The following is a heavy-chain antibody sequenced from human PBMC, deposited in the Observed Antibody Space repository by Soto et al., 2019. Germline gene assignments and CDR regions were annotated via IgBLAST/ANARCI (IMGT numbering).Heavy chain of an antibody. CDR1: GFTFSGHW. D-gene: IGHD2-2*01. V-gene: IGHV3-74*03. CDR3: AREAGYCSRTSCYRRAFDT. Sequence: EVQLVESGGDLIQPGGSLRLSCAASGFTFSGHWMHWVRQVPGKGLEWVSSINTDGGSSAYADSVQGRFSISRGNAKNTLCLQMDGLGADDTAVYYCAREAGYCSRTSCYRRAFDTWGQGTTVTVS. CDR2: INTDGGSS. J-gene: IGHJ3*02.